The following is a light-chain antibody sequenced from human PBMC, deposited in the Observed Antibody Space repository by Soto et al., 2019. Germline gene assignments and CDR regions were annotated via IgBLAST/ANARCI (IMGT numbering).Light chain of an antibody. J-gene: IGLJ1*01. CDR1: SSNIGGNS. CDR2: DDD. CDR3: GPWDSSLGDYV. V-gene: IGLV1-51*01. Sequence: QSALTQPRSVSAAPGQSVTISCSGSSSNIGGNSVSWYQQLPGTAPKLLIYDDDKRPSGIPHRFSGSKSGTSATLAINGFQSGDEADHYLGPWDSSLGDYVFGVGNTVTV.